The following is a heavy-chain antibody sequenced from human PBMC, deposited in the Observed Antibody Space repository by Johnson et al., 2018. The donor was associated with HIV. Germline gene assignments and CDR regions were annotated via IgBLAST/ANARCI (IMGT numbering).Heavy chain of an antibody. J-gene: IGHJ3*02. CDR2: IYSGGST. CDR3: ARGGSHITIFGVDINMGAFDI. V-gene: IGHV3-66*01. CDR1: GFIFDDYG. Sequence: AQLVESGGGVVRPGGSLRFSCAASGFIFDDYGMNWVRQAPGKGLEWVSVIYSGGSTYYADSVKGRFTISRDNSKNTLYLQMNSLRAGDTAVYYCARGGSHITIFGVDINMGAFDIWGQGTLVTLSS. D-gene: IGHD3-3*01.